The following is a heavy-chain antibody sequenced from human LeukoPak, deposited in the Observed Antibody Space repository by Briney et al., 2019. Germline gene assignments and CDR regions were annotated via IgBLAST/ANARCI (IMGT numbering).Heavy chain of an antibody. CDR1: GYSITSGYN. Sequence: SETLSLTCTVSGYSITSGYNWVWIRQPPGKLLEWIGRIYHSGSAYYNPSLTSRVTISVDTSENQFSLKLSSVTAADTAVYYCVRYCSSTTCYTRAVDYWGQGTLVTVSS. D-gene: IGHD2-2*02. J-gene: IGHJ4*02. CDR2: IYHSGSA. CDR3: VRYCSSTTCYTRAVDY. V-gene: IGHV4-38-2*02.